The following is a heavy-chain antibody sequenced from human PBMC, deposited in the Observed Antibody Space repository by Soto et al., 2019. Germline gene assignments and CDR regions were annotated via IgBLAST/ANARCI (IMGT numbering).Heavy chain of an antibody. CDR1: GGTFSSYA. J-gene: IGHJ4*02. V-gene: IGHV1-69*13. CDR3: ARFYGSGSYYTNYFDY. Sequence: GASVKVSCKASGGTFSSYAISWVRQAPGQGLEWMGGIIPIFGTANYAQKFQGRVTITADESTSTAYMELSSLRSEDTAVYYCARFYGSGSYYTNYFDYRGQGTLVTVSS. CDR2: IIPIFGTA. D-gene: IGHD3-10*01.